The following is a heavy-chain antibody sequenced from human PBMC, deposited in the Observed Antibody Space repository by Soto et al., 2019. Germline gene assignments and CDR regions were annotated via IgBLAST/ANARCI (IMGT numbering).Heavy chain of an antibody. J-gene: IGHJ4*02. CDR2: IYYSGST. CDR3: VREGVDYYDTSGRSS. V-gene: IGHV4-59*01. Sequence: SETLSLTCTVSGGSISSYYWSWIRQPPGKGLEWIGYIYYSGSTNYNPSLKSRVTISVDTSKNQFSLKLSSVTAADTAVYFCVREGVDYYDTSGRSSWGQGTLVTVS. D-gene: IGHD3-22*01. CDR1: GGSISSYY.